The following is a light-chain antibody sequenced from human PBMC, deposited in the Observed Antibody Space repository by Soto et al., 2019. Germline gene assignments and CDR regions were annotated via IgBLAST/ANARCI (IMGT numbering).Light chain of an antibody. CDR1: QSVSSSY. CDR2: GAS. Sequence: EIVLTQSPGTLSLSPGERATLSCRASQSVSSSYLGWYQQKPGQAPRLLIYGASNRATGIPDRFSGSGSRTDFTLTISRLEAEDFAVYYCQQYGISPYTFGQGTKLEIK. J-gene: IGKJ2*01. V-gene: IGKV3-20*01. CDR3: QQYGISPYT.